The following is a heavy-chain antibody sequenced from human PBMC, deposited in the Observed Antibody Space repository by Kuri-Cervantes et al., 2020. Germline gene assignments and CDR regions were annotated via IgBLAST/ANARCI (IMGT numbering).Heavy chain of an antibody. D-gene: IGHD2-2*01. CDR1: GGTFSSYA. J-gene: IGHJ4*02. V-gene: IGHV1-69*13. CDR3: ARDAGRFRYHLDY. Sequence: SVKVSCKASGGTFSSYAISWVRQAPGQGLEWMGGIIPIFGTANYAQKFQGRVTITADEPTSTAYMELSSLRSEDTAVYYCARDAGRFRYHLDYWGQGTLVTVSS. CDR2: IIPIFGTA.